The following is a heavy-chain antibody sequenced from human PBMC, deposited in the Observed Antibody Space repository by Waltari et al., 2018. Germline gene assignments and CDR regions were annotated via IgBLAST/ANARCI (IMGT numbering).Heavy chain of an antibody. D-gene: IGHD1-20*01. CDR2: IIPIFGTA. CDR1: GGSFRSYA. J-gene: IGHJ5*02. Sequence: QVQLVQSGAEVKKHGSSVQVCCTASGGSFRSYALSWVRQAPGQGLAWMGRIIPIFGTANYEQKFQGRGTITADESTSTAYMELSSLRSEDTAVYYCAREYIRVWFDPWGQGTLVTVSS. V-gene: IGHV1-69*15. CDR3: AREYIRVWFDP.